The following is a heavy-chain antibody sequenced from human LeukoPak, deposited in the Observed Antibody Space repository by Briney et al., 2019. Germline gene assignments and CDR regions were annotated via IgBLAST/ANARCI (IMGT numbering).Heavy chain of an antibody. CDR1: GYTFTGYY. CDR3: ARTMDYDFWSGYYRPEYFQH. Sequence: ASVKVSCKASGYTFTGYYMHWVRQAPGQGLEWMGWINPNSGGTNYAQKFQGRVTMTRDTSNSTAYMELSRLRSDDTAVYYCARTMDYDFWSGYYRPEYFQHWGQGTLVTVSS. D-gene: IGHD3-3*01. V-gene: IGHV1-2*02. CDR2: INPNSGGT. J-gene: IGHJ1*01.